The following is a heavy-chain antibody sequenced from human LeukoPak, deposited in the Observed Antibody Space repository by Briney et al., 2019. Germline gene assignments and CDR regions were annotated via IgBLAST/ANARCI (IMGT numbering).Heavy chain of an antibody. Sequence: SQTLSLTCAVSGGSISSGGYSWSWIRQPPGKGLEWIGYIYHSGSTYYNPSLKSRVTISVDRSKNQFSLKLSSVTAADTAVYYCARVCNSVHREYYFDYWGQGTLVTVSS. D-gene: IGHD1-26*01. J-gene: IGHJ4*02. CDR2: IYHSGST. CDR1: GGSISSGGYS. V-gene: IGHV4-30-2*01. CDR3: ARVCNSVHREYYFDY.